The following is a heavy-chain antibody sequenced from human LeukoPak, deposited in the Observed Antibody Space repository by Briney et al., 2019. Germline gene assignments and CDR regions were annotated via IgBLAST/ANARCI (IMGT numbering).Heavy chain of an antibody. CDR2: IRYDGSNK. D-gene: IGHD3-22*01. CDR1: GFIFSSYG. Sequence: PGGSLRLSCAASGFIFSSYGMHWVRQAPGKGLEWVAFIRYDGSNKYYADSVKGRFTISRDNSKNTLYLQMSSLRAEDTAVYYCARGAYYDSSGYYPFDYWGQGTLVTVSS. CDR3: ARGAYYDSSGYYPFDY. V-gene: IGHV3-30*02. J-gene: IGHJ4*02.